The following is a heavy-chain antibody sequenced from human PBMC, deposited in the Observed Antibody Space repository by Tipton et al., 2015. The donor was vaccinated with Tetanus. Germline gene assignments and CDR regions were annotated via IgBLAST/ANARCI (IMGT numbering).Heavy chain of an antibody. J-gene: IGHJ4*02. CDR1: XXTFTSYY. V-gene: IGHV1-46*01. D-gene: IGHD3-9*01. Sequence: SGAEVKKPGASVKVSCKASXXTFTSYYMHWVRQAPGQGLEWMGIINPSGGSTSYAQKFQGRVTMTRDTSTSTVFMELSSLRSEDXXVYYWVXPGFLFFDDWGQGTLVTVSS. CDR3: VXPGFLFFDD. CDR2: INPSGGST.